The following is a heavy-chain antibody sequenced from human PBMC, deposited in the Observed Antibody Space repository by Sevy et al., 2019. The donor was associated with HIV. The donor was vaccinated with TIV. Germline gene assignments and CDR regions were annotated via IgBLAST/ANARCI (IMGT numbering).Heavy chain of an antibody. CDR3: ARHTLGNWFDL. D-gene: IGHD3-16*01. CDR2: RFYSGGA. J-gene: IGHJ5*02. V-gene: IGHV4-39*01. CDR1: GGSISSSRHY. Sequence: SETLSLTCSVSGGSISSSRHYWGWVRQSPGRNLEWIGSRFYSGGAYYNPSLQSRITMSVDTSKNQFTLNVNSVTAADTAVYYCARHTLGNWFDLWGQGILVTVSS.